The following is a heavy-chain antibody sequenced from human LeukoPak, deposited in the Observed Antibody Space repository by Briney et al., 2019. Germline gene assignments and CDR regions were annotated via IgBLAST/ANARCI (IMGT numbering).Heavy chain of an antibody. Sequence: GGSLRLSCAASGFTFSSYAMHWVRQAPGKGLEWVAVISYDGSNKYYADSVKGRFTISRDNSKNTLYLQMNSLRAEDTAVYYCAREGVEQLVLWFLFDCWGQGTLVTVSS. J-gene: IGHJ5*01. CDR3: AREGVEQLVLWFLFDC. D-gene: IGHD6-13*01. CDR2: ISYDGSNK. CDR1: GFTFSSYA. V-gene: IGHV3-30*04.